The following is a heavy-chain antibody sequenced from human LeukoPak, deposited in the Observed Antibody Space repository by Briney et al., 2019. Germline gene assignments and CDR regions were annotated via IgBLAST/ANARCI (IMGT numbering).Heavy chain of an antibody. CDR3: VRDRYDSNGYHYYGMDV. CDR2: IYYSGST. D-gene: IGHD3-22*01. V-gene: IGHV4-39*07. CDR1: GGSISSSSYY. J-gene: IGHJ6*02. Sequence: SETLSLTCTVSGGSISSSSYYWGWIRQPPGKGLEWIGSIYYSGSTTYNPSLKSRVTLSVDTSKNQFSLKVSSVTAADTAVYYCVRDRYDSNGYHYYGMDVWGQGTTVTVSS.